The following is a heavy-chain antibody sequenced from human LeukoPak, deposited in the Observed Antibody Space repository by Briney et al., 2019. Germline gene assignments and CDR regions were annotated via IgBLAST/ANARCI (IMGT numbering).Heavy chain of an antibody. CDR2: TYYRSKWYN. CDR3: ARGVSPPYYYGMDV. D-gene: IGHD6-13*01. Sequence: SQTLSLTCGIFGDSVSSNSAAWNWIRQSPSRGLEWLGRTYYRSKWYNDYAVSVKSRITNNPDTSKNQFSLQLNSVTPEDTAVYYCARGVSPPYYYGMDVWGQGTTVTVSS. V-gene: IGHV6-1*01. CDR1: GDSVSSNSAA. J-gene: IGHJ6*02.